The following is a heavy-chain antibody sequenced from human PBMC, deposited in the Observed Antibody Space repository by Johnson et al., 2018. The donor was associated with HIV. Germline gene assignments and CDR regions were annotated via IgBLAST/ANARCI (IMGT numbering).Heavy chain of an antibody. CDR2: ISGDGTRI. V-gene: IGHV3-20*04. CDR1: GFTFDDHG. D-gene: IGHD3-10*01. Sequence: VQLVESGGGVVPPGGSLRLSCAASGFTFDDHGMSWVRQAPGKGLEWVSAISGDGTRIYYADSVKGRFTISRDNAKNSLFLQMTRLRVEDTAFYYCARHRAAVLWFREGDTFDIWGQGTMVTVSS. J-gene: IGHJ3*02. CDR3: ARHRAAVLWFREGDTFDI.